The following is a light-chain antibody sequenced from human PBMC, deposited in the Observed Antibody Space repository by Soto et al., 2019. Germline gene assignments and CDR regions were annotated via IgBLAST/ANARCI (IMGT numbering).Light chain of an antibody. V-gene: IGKV3-20*01. CDR3: HQCDSSPWT. Sequence: EIVLTQSPGTLSLSPGERATLSCRASQSLSSNYLAWYQQKPGQAPRLLIYGASSRATGIPDRFSGSGSGTDFTITISRLEHEDFAVFYCHQCDSSPWTFGQGNKVDIK. CDR1: QSLSSNY. J-gene: IGKJ1*01. CDR2: GAS.